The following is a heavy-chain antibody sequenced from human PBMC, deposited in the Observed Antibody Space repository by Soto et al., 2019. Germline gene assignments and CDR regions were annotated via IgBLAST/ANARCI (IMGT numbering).Heavy chain of an antibody. Sequence: QVQLVESGGGVVQPGRSLRLSCVASGFVFKNFGMHWVRQAPGEGLEWLTVTSYDGSETFYADSVKGRFTVSRDNSKNTLYLQINSPTVGDTAVYYCAKERSAGCGGDCPLDSWGQGIPVTVSS. CDR1: GFVFKNFG. CDR3: AKERSAGCGGDCPLDS. D-gene: IGHD2-21*02. J-gene: IGHJ4*02. CDR2: TSYDGSET. V-gene: IGHV3-30*18.